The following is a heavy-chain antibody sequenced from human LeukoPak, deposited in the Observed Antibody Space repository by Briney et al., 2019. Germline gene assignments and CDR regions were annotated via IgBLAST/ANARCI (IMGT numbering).Heavy chain of an antibody. Sequence: GGSLRLSCAASGFTFGSYWMSWVRQAPGKGLEWVANIKQDGSEKYYVDSVKGRFTISRDNAKNSLYLQMNSLRAEETAVYYCARGMTTVTPRYMDVWGKGTTVTVSS. D-gene: IGHD4-17*01. V-gene: IGHV3-7*01. CDR2: IKQDGSEK. CDR1: GFTFGSYW. J-gene: IGHJ6*03. CDR3: ARGMTTVTPRYMDV.